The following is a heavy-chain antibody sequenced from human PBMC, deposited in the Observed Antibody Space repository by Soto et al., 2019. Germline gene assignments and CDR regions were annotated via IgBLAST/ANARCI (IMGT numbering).Heavy chain of an antibody. CDR1: GGTFSSYA. CDR2: IIPIFSTA. V-gene: IGHV1-69*13. Sequence: SVKVSCKASGGTFSSYAISWVRQAPGQGLEWMGGIIPIFSTANYAQKFQGRVTITADESTSTAYMELSSLRSEDTAVYYCARVYCSGGSCYNAFDIWGQGTMVTVSS. CDR3: ARVYCSGGSCYNAFDI. J-gene: IGHJ3*02. D-gene: IGHD2-15*01.